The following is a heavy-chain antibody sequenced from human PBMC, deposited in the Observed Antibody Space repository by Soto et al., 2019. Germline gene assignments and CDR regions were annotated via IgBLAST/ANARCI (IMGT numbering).Heavy chain of an antibody. CDR3: ARGAHYDRSGYYYFY. J-gene: IGHJ4*02. CDR1: GGTFNNYA. V-gene: IGHV1-69*13. Sequence: GASVKVSCKASGGTFNNYAISWVRRAPGQGLEWMGGIIPIFGTANYAQKFQGRVTITADESTSTAYMELRSLRSEDTAVYYCARGAHYDRSGYYYFYWGQGTLVTVSS. D-gene: IGHD3-22*01. CDR2: IIPIFGTA.